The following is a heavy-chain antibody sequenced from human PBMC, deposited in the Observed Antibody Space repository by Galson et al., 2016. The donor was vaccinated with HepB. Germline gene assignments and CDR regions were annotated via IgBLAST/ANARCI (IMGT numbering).Heavy chain of an antibody. CDR3: ARGFWFGLGRKYGMDV. CDR2: IRSSSNTI. D-gene: IGHD3-10*01. Sequence: SLRLSCAASGFTFSSYSMNWVRQAPGKGLEWVSYIRSSSNTIYYADSVKGRFTISRDNAKNSLFLQMKSLRDEDTAAYYWARGFWFGLGRKYGMDVWGQGTTVTVSS. V-gene: IGHV3-48*02. J-gene: IGHJ6*02. CDR1: GFTFSSYS.